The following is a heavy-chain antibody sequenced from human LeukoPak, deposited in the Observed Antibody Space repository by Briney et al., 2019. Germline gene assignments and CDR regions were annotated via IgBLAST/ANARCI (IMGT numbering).Heavy chain of an antibody. CDR2: IRYDGSNK. V-gene: IGHV3-30*02. Sequence: GGSLRLSCAASGFTFSSYGMHWVRQAPGKGLEWVAFIRYDGSNKYYADSVKGRFTISRDNSKNTLFLQMNSLRAEDTAVYYRAKDPRARSGSYYDYWGQGTLVTVSS. CDR1: GFTFSSYG. CDR3: AKDPRARSGSYYDY. D-gene: IGHD1-26*01. J-gene: IGHJ4*02.